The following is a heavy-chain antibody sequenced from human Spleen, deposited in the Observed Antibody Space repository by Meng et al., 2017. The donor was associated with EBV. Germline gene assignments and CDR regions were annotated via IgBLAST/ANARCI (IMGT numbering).Heavy chain of an antibody. CDR1: GGSFSSYY. V-gene: IGHV4-34*01. CDR3: ARGLEDSDSVGYYYWYFDL. J-gene: IGHJ2*01. D-gene: IGHD3-22*01. Sequence: VPLQQWGAGLLKPSETLLLTCAVSGGSFSSYYWSWIRQPPGKGLEWIGEINQSGSIYYNPSLMGRVTISGDTSRNQFSLKLISVTAADTAVYYCARGLEDSDSVGYYYWYFDLWGRGTPVTVSS. CDR2: INQSGSI.